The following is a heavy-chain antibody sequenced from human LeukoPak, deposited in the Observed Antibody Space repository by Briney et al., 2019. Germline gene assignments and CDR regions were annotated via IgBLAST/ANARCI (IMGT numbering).Heavy chain of an antibody. J-gene: IGHJ3*02. CDR2: IYYSGST. CDR3: ASFYGGNDRLHAFDI. Sequence: PSETLSLTCTVSGGSISSYYWSWIRQPPGKGLEWIGYIYYSGSTNYNPSLKSRVTISVDTSKNQFSLKRSSVTAADTAVYYCASFYGGNDRLHAFDIWGQGTMVTVSS. V-gene: IGHV4-59*01. D-gene: IGHD4-23*01. CDR1: GGSISSYY.